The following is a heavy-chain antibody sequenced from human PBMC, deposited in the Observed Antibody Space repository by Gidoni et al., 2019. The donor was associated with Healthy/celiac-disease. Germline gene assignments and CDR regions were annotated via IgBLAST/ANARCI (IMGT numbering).Heavy chain of an antibody. D-gene: IGHD5-12*01. J-gene: IGHJ5*02. V-gene: IGHV1-2*02. CDR1: GYTFTGYY. CDR3: ARNKGGYGGRFDP. CDR2: INPSSGGT. Sequence: QVQLVQSGAEVKKPGASVKVYCKASGYTFTGYYMHWVRQAPGQGLEWMGWINPSSGGTNYAQKFQGRVTMTRDTSISTSYMELSRLRSDDTAVYYCARNKGGYGGRFDPWGQGTLVTVSS.